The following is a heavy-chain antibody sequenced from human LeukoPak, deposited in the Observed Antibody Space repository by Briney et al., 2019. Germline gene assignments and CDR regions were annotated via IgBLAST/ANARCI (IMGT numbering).Heavy chain of an antibody. CDR2: ISSSSSYI. J-gene: IGHJ4*02. CDR3: ARKCSGGSCYEDY. D-gene: IGHD2-15*01. CDR1: GFTFSSYS. V-gene: IGHV3-21*01. Sequence: GGSLRLSCAASGFTFSSYSMNWVRQAPGKGLEWVSSISSSSSYIYYADSVKGRFTISRDNAKNSLYLQMNSLRAEDTAAYYCARKCSGGSCYEDYWGQGTLVTVSS.